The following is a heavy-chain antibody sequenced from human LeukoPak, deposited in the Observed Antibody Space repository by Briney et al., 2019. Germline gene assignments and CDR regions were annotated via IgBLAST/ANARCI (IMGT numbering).Heavy chain of an antibody. Sequence: ASVKVSCKVSGYTLTELSMHWVRQAPGKGLEWMGGFDPEDGETIYAQKFQGRVTLTEDTSTDTAYMELSSLRSEDTAVYYCATSGGLWAYRSSRPDVFDIWGQGTMVTVSS. CDR2: FDPEDGET. CDR3: ATSGGLWAYRSSRPDVFDI. J-gene: IGHJ3*02. D-gene: IGHD6-6*01. V-gene: IGHV1-24*01. CDR1: GYTLTELS.